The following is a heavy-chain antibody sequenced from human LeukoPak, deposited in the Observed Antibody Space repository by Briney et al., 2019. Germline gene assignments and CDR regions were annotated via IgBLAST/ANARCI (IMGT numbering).Heavy chain of an antibody. CDR1: GGSISSGEYY. Sequence: SETLSLTCTVSGGSISSGEYYWSWIRQPPGKGLEWFGYIYDRGSTYYNPSLKSRVTISVDTSKNQFSLKLSSVTAADTAVYYCARRAHYYDSSGYYPGAFDIWGQATMVTVSS. CDR2: IYDRGST. D-gene: IGHD3-22*01. J-gene: IGHJ3*02. CDR3: ARRAHYYDSSGYYPGAFDI. V-gene: IGHV4-30-4*02.